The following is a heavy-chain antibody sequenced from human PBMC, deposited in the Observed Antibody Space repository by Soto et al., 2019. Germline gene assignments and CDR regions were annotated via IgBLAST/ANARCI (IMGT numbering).Heavy chain of an antibody. CDR1: GYTFTNYY. V-gene: IGHV1-46*01. CDR2: IYPSGGST. Sequence: SVKVSCKASGYTFTNYYMHWVRQAPGQGLEWMGIIYPSGGSTRNAQKFQGRVTMTRDTSTSTVYMELSSLRSEDTAVYYCARDFSGPMDYWGRGTLVTVSS. J-gene: IGHJ4*02. D-gene: IGHD3-10*01. CDR3: ARDFSGPMDY.